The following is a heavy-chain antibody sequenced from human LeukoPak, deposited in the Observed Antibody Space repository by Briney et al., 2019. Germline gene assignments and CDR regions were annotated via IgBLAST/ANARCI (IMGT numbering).Heavy chain of an antibody. J-gene: IGHJ3*02. CDR2: IYYSGST. CDR3: ARVLMGVRGVIGAFDI. CDR1: GGSTGSDY. V-gene: IGHV4-59*08. D-gene: IGHD3-10*01. Sequence: PSETLSLTCTVSGGSTGSDYWSWIRQPPGKGLEWIGYIYYSGSTNYNPSLKSRVTISVDTSKNQFSLKLSSVAAADTAVYYCARVLMGVRGVIGAFDIWGQGTMVTVSS.